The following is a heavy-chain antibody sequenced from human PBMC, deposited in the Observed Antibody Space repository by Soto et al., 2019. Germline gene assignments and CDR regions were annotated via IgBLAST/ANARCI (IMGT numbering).Heavy chain of an antibody. CDR2: ISGYNGDT. J-gene: IGHJ6*02. Sequence: ASVKVSCKASGDTITRYGISWVRQAPGQGLEWMGWISGYNGDTNYAQKFQGRVSMTIDTSTTTAYMELRSLTSDDTAVYYCAKNGQPPYYYYGLDVWGQGTKVTVSS. V-gene: IGHV1-18*01. CDR3: AKNGQPPYYYYGLDV. D-gene: IGHD2-8*01. CDR1: GDTITRYG.